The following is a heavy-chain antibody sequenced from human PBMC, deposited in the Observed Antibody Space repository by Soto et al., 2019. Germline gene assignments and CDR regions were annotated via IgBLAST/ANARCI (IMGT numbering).Heavy chain of an antibody. V-gene: IGHV1-18*01. CDR1: GYTYSSSA. CDR3: ARVRNTWTFSDY. CDR2: ISAYNGNT. J-gene: IGHJ4*02. Sequence: SVNVSCKASGYTYSSSALGCVRQAPGQGLEWIGWISAYNGNTNYAQKLQGRVTMTTDTSTSTAYMELRSLRSDDTAVYYCARVRNTWTFSDYWGQGTLVTVSS. D-gene: IGHD5-18*01.